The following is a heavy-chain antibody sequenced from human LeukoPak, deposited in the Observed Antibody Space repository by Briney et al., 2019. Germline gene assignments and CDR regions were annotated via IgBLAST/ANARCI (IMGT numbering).Heavy chain of an antibody. Sequence: SETLSLTCTVSGGSISSYYWIWIPQPPGKELEGIGNLYYSGSTNYNTSLKSRVTISVVTSKNLFSLQLSPVTAAAAAVSYCRRVVDRPPGGSWCDPWGQGTLVTVSS. CDR1: GGSISSYY. V-gene: IGHV4-59*01. CDR2: LYYSGST. D-gene: IGHD2-21*01. J-gene: IGHJ5*02. CDR3: RRVVDRPPGGSWCDP.